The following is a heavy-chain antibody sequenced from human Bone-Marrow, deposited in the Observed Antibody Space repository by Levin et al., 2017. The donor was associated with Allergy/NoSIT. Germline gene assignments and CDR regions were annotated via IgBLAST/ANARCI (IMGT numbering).Heavy chain of an antibody. CDR3: ATAFDGGFDI. CDR1: GFNTNIYW. D-gene: IGHD3-10*01. V-gene: IGHV3-7*01. CDR2: IIQDGGER. Sequence: SCAASGFNTNIYWMAWVRQAPGKGLEWVANIIQDGGERYYADSVKGRFTISRDSAETSLVLQMNTLRVEDTAVYYCATAFDGGFDIWGQGTLVTVSS. J-gene: IGHJ5*02.